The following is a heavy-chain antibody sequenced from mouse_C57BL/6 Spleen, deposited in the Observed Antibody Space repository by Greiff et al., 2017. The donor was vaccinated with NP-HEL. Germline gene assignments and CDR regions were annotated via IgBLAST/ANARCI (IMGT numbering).Heavy chain of an antibody. J-gene: IGHJ2*01. V-gene: IGHV5-4*01. CDR2: ISDGGSYT. CDR3: AREGVSGDYDGYYFDY. Sequence: EVQRVESGGGLVKPGGSLKLSCAASGFTFSSYAMSWVRQTPEKRLEWVATISDGGSYTYYPDNVKGRFTISRDNAKNNLYLQMSHLKSEDTAMYYCAREGVSGDYDGYYFDYWGQGTTLTVSS. D-gene: IGHD2-4*01. CDR1: GFTFSSYA.